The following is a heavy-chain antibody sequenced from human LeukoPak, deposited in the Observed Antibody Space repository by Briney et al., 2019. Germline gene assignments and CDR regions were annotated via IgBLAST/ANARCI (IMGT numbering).Heavy chain of an antibody. D-gene: IGHD3-22*01. CDR2: ISSSGTAT. CDR1: TFTFNTYE. CDR3: AREPRSSGYDFRTFDI. V-gene: IGHV3-48*03. J-gene: IGHJ3*02. Sequence: PGGSLRLSCVGSTFTFNTYEMHWIRQAPGRGLEWVSYISSSGTATDYADSVRGRFTISRDNSKNSLYLQMNSLRVEDTAVYYCAREPRSSGYDFRTFDIWGQGTMLIVSS.